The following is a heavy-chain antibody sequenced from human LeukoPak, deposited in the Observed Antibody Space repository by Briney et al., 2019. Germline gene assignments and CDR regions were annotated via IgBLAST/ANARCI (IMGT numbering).Heavy chain of an antibody. CDR1: GFTFSSYT. CDR3: ARPLTTVTTGGGY. J-gene: IGHJ4*02. D-gene: IGHD4-17*01. V-gene: IGHV3-48*01. Sequence: GGSLRLSCVVSGFTFSSYTMNWVRQAPGRGLEWVSYISSSSSTIYYADSVKGRFTISRDNAKNSLYLQMNSLRAEDTAVYYCARPLTTVTTGGGYWGQGTLVTVFS. CDR2: ISSSSSTI.